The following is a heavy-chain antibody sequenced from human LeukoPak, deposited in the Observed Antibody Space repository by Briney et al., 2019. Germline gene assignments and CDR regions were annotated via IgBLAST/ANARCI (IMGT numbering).Heavy chain of an antibody. J-gene: IGHJ4*02. CDR3: ARLRAGYSYGLANNDY. V-gene: IGHV4-34*01. D-gene: IGHD5-18*01. CDR2: INHSGST. CDR1: GGSFSGYY. Sequence: PSETLSLTCAVYGGSFSGYYWSWIRQPPGKGLEWIGEINHSGSTNYNPSLKSRVTISVDTSKNQFSLKLSSVTAADTAVYYCARLRAGYSYGLANNDYWGQGTLVTVSS.